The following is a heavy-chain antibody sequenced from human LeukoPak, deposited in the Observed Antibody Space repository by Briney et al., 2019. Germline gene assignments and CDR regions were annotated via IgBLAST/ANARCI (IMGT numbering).Heavy chain of an antibody. CDR3: ACSEEWCSGGSCSFRVDY. CDR2: INAGNGNT. V-gene: IGHV1-3*01. Sequence: GASVKVSCKASGYTFTSYAMHWVRQAPGQRLEWMGWINAGNGNTKYSQKFQGRVTITRDTSASTAYMELSSLRSEDTAVYYCACSEEWCSGGSCSFRVDYWGQGTLVTVSS. D-gene: IGHD2-15*01. J-gene: IGHJ4*02. CDR1: GYTFTSYA.